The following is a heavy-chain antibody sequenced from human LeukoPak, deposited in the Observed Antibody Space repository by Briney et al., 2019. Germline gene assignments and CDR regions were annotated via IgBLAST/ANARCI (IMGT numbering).Heavy chain of an antibody. V-gene: IGHV3-53*01. CDR3: ARGGEYCSSTSCPKDYYYYYMDV. CDR1: GFTVSSNY. D-gene: IGHD2-2*01. CDR2: IYSGGST. J-gene: IGHJ6*03. Sequence: GGSLRLSCAASGFTVSSNYMSWVRQAPGKGLEWVSVIYSGGSTYYADSVKGRFTISRDNSKNTLYLQMNSLRAEDTAVYYCARGGEYCSSTSCPKDYYYYYMDVWGKGTTVTVSS.